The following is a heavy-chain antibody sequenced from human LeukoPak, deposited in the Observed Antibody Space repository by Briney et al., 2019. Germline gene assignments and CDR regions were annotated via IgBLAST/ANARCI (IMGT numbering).Heavy chain of an antibody. V-gene: IGHV4-4*07. CDR2: IYTSGST. CDR1: GGPISSFY. J-gene: IGHJ2*01. D-gene: IGHD3-22*01. CDR3: ARAYYDTSGYPGWYFDL. Sequence: LETLSLPCTVSGGPISSFYWSWIRQPAGKGLQWIGRIYTSGSTNYNPSLKSRVTMSVDTSKNQSSLKLTSVTAADTAVYYCARAYYDTSGYPGWYFDLWGRGTLVTVSS.